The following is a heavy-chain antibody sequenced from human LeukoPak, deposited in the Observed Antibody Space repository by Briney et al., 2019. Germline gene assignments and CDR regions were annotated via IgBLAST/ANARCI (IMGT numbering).Heavy chain of an antibody. V-gene: IGHV3-23*01. CDR2: ISGSGGST. J-gene: IGHJ4*02. Sequence: PGGSLRLSCAASGFTFSSYAMSWVRQAPGKGLEWVSAISGSGGSTYYADSVKGRFTISRDNSKNTLYLQMNSLRAEDTAVYYCANSGVYSYGLYFDYWGQGTLVTVSS. D-gene: IGHD5-18*01. CDR3: ANSGVYSYGLYFDY. CDR1: GFTFSSYA.